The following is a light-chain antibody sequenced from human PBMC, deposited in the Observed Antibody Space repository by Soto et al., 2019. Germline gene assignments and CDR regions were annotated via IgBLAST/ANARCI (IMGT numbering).Light chain of an antibody. J-gene: IGLJ2*01. V-gene: IGLV2-14*01. CDR3: SSYTSSSTLVV. CDR2: DVS. CDR1: SSDVGGYIY. Sequence: QSALTQPASVSGSPGQSITISCTGTSSDVGGYIYVSWYQQHPGKAPKLMIYDVSHRPSGVSNRFSGSKSGNTASLTISGLQAEDEADYYCSSYTSSSTLVVFGGGTKLTVL.